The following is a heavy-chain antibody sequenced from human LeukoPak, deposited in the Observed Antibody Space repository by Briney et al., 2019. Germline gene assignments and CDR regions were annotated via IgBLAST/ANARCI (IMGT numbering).Heavy chain of an antibody. CDR3: ARGRSTSRWRNWFDP. Sequence: PSETLSLTCAVYGGSFSGYYWSWLRQPPGKGLEWMGEINHSRSTNYSPSLKRRGTISVATSKNQSSLKLSSVSAADTAVYYCARGRSTSRWRNWFDPWGQGTLVTVSS. J-gene: IGHJ5*02. CDR2: INHSRST. V-gene: IGHV4-34*01. D-gene: IGHD2-2*01. CDR1: GGSFSGYY.